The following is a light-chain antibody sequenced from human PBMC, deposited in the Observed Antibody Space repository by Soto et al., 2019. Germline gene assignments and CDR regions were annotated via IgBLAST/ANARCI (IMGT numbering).Light chain of an antibody. Sequence: NVLTHSPATLSLSPGERATLSCRASQSVSSYLAWYQQKPGQAPRLLIYDTSNRATGIPARFSGSGSGTDFTLTISSLEPEDFALYYCQQRSNWPLTFGGGTKVDIK. J-gene: IGKJ4*01. CDR1: QSVSSY. CDR2: DTS. V-gene: IGKV3-11*01. CDR3: QQRSNWPLT.